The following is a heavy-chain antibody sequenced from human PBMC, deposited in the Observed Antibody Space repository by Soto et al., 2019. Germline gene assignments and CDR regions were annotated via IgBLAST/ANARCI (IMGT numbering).Heavy chain of an antibody. CDR1: GFTFSSYG. Sequence: GGSLRLSCAASGFTFSSYGMHGVRQAPGKGLEWVAVISYDGSNKYYADSVKGRFTISRDNSKNTLYLQMNSLRAEDTAVYYCASAVVVVAAFDYWGQGTLVTVSS. CDR2: ISYDGSNK. D-gene: IGHD2-15*01. CDR3: ASAVVVVAAFDY. V-gene: IGHV3-30*03. J-gene: IGHJ4*02.